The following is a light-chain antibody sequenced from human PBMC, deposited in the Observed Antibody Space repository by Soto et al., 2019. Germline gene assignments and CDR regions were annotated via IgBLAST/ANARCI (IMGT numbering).Light chain of an antibody. V-gene: IGKV1-5*01. CDR1: QTIRNW. J-gene: IGKJ1*01. CDR3: QQSSSYPWT. CDR2: AAS. Sequence: DIPMTQSPSTLSASIGDRATITCRASQTIRNWLAWYQQKPGKAPKLLIYAASSIHSGVPSRFSGSGSGTDFTLTISSLQPDDFATYYCQQSSSYPWTFGEGTKVAIK.